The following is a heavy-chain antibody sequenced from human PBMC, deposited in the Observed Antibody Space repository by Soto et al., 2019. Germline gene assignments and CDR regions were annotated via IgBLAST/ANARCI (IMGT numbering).Heavy chain of an antibody. CDR3: AAGGIVVVTATDAFDI. CDR1: GFTFSSYG. Sequence: ESGGGVVQPGRSLRLSCAASGFTFSSYGMHWVRQAPGKGLEWVAVISYDGSNKYYADSVKGRFTISRDNSKNTLYLQMNSLRAEDTAVYYCAAGGIVVVTATDAFDIWGQGTMVTVSS. V-gene: IGHV3-30*03. D-gene: IGHD2-21*02. CDR2: ISYDGSNK. J-gene: IGHJ3*02.